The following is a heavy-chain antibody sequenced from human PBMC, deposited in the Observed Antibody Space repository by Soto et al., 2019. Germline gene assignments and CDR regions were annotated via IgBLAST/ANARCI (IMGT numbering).Heavy chain of an antibody. V-gene: IGHV4-34*01. CDR3: ARRGGHPPGTLDY. Sequence: QVQLQQWGAGLLKPSETLSLTCAVYGGSFSGHYWSWIRQPPGKGLEWIGEINHSGSTNYNPSLKNRVTISVDTSTDQCSLKVNSVTAADTAVYYCARRGGHPPGTLDYWGQGTLVTVSS. J-gene: IGHJ4*02. CDR1: GGSFSGHY. CDR2: INHSGST. D-gene: IGHD1-1*01.